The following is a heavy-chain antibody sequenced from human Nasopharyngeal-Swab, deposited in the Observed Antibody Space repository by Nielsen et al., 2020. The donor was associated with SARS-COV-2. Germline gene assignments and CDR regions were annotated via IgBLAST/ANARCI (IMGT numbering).Heavy chain of an antibody. CDR1: GGSISSSSYC. CDR3: ASLPYCSSDTCYPIDL. V-gene: IGHV4-39*07. J-gene: IGHJ5*02. Sequence: GSLRLSCTVSGGSISSSSYCWGWIRQPPGKGLEWIGTIYYSGTTYYNPSLKSRVTISVDTSKNQFSLKLSSVTAADTATYYCASLPYCSSDTCYPIDLWGQGTLVTVSS. CDR2: IYYSGTT. D-gene: IGHD2-2*01.